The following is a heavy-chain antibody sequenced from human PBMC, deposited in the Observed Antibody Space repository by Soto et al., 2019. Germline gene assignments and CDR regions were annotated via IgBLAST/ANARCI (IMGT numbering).Heavy chain of an antibody. CDR1: GFTFSSYG. CDR3: ARDLVDTAMGLFDY. V-gene: IGHV3-33*01. J-gene: IGHJ4*02. Sequence: GGSLRLSCAASGFTFSSYGMHWVRQAPGKGLEWVAVIWYDGSNKYYADSVKGRFTISRDNSKNTLYLQMNSLRAEDTAVYYCARDLVDTAMGLFDYWGQGTLVTVSS. CDR2: IWYDGSNK. D-gene: IGHD5-18*01.